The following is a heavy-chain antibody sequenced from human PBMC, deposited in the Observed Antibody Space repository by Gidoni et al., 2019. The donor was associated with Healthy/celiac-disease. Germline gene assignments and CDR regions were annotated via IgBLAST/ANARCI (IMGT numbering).Heavy chain of an antibody. Sequence: QVQLVESGGGVVQPGRSLRLSCAASGFTFSSYAMHWVRQAPGKGLEWVAVISYDGSNKYYADSVKGRFTISRDNSKNTLYLQMNSLRAEDTAVYYCAREWEPLRDVTLSAMDYWGQGTLVTVSS. V-gene: IGHV3-30*01. CDR3: AREWEPLRDVTLSAMDY. CDR2: ISYDGSNK. J-gene: IGHJ4*02. D-gene: IGHD1-26*01. CDR1: GFTFSSYA.